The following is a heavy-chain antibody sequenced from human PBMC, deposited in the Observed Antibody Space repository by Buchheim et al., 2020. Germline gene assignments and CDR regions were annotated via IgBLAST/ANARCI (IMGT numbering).Heavy chain of an antibody. CDR2: IYHSGST. D-gene: IGHD6-13*01. V-gene: IGHV4-4*02. Sequence: QVQLQESGPGLVKPSGTLSLTCAVSGGSISSSNWWSWVRQPPGKGLEWIGEIYHSGSTNYNPSLKSRVTISVDKSKNQFSLKRSSVTAADTAVYYCARGGGSSWYVQGSYYYYGMDVWGQGTT. CDR1: GGSISSSNW. CDR3: ARGGGSSWYVQGSYYYYGMDV. J-gene: IGHJ6*02.